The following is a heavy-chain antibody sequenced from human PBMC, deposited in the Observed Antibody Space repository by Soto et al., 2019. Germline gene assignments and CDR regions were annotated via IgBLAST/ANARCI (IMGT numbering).Heavy chain of an antibody. J-gene: IGHJ6*02. V-gene: IGHV1-18*01. CDR3: ARVGGPTVTGPNYYYYYGMDV. CDR1: GYTFTSYG. Sequence: ASLKVSCKASGYTFTSYGISWVRQAPGQGLEWMGWISAYNGNTNYAQKLQGRVTMTTDTSTSTAYMELRSLRSDDTAVYYCARVGGPTVTGPNYYYYYGMDVWGQGTTVTVSS. D-gene: IGHD4-17*01. CDR2: ISAYNGNT.